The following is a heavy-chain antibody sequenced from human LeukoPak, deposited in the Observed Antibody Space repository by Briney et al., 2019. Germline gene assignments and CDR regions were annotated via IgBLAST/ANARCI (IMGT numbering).Heavy chain of an antibody. D-gene: IGHD2-2*01. CDR3: ARDYNYCSSDRCYDAFDI. V-gene: IGHV3-74*01. CDR2: INSDGSST. J-gene: IGHJ3*02. CDR1: GFTFSNYW. Sequence: GGSLRLSCAASGFTFSNYWMNWVRQVPGKGLVWVSRINSDGSSTSYADSVKGRFTISRDNAKNTLYLQMNSLRVEDTAVYYCARDYNYCSSDRCYDAFDIWGQGTMVTVPS.